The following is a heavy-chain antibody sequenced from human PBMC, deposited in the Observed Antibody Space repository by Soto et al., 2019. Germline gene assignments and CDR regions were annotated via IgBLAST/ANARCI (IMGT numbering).Heavy chain of an antibody. CDR2: ISSSSSYL. V-gene: IGHV3-21*01. J-gene: IGHJ4*02. CDR1: GFTFRTYS. D-gene: IGHD6-19*01. Sequence: EVQLVESGGGLVKPGGSLRLSCAASGFTFRTYSMNWVRQAPGKGLEWVSSISSSSSYLYYADSVKGRFTISRDNAKNSLYLQMNSLRAEDTAMYYCAPVAGNIWGQGTLVTVSS. CDR3: APVAGNI.